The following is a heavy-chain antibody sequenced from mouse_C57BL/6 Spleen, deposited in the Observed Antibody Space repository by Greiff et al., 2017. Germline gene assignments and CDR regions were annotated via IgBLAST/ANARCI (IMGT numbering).Heavy chain of an antibody. CDR2: INPNNGGT. Sequence: VQLKESGPELVKPGASVKISCKASGYTFTDYYMNWVKQSHGKSLEWIGDINPNNGGTSYNQKFKGKATLTVDKSSSTAYMELRSLTSEDSAVYYCARLGSYWAWFAYWGQGTLVTVSA. CDR1: GYTFTDYY. D-gene: IGHD2-12*01. J-gene: IGHJ3*01. CDR3: ARLGSYWAWFAY. V-gene: IGHV1-26*01.